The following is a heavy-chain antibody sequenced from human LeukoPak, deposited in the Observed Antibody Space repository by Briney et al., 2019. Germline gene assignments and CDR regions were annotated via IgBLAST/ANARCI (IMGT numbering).Heavy chain of an antibody. J-gene: IGHJ4*02. V-gene: IGHV1-2*02. CDR3: ARGYYDSSGYYSFSDY. CDR1: GYTFTGYY. D-gene: IGHD3-22*01. Sequence: GASVKVSCRASGYTFTGYYMHWVRQAPGQGLEWMGWINPNSGGTNYAQKFQGRVTMTRDTSISTAYMELSRLRSDDTAVYYCARGYYDSSGYYSFSDYWGQGTLVTVSS. CDR2: INPNSGGT.